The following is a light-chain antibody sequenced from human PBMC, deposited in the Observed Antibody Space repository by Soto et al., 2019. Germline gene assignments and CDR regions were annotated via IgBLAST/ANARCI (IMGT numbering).Light chain of an antibody. Sequence: IGMRHSTATLSVSRGSRATLFFRASQSVSSNLAWYQQKPGQAPRLLIYDVSNRATGIPARFSGSGSGTEFTLNLSSLQSEDFPVYYCQQYNNWWTFGQGTQL. J-gene: IGKJ1*01. CDR2: DVS. V-gene: IGKV3D-15*01. CDR1: QSVSSN. CDR3: QQYNNWWT.